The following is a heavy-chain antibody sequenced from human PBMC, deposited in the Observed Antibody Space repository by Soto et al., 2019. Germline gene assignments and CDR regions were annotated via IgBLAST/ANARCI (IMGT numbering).Heavy chain of an antibody. CDR3: TRGYCPGGSCYYEYFFDY. CDR1: GFTFSSYS. V-gene: IGHV3-21*04. D-gene: IGHD2-15*01. CDR2: ISSSSSYI. Sequence: PGGSLRLSCAASGFTFSSYSMNWVRQAPGKGLEWVSSISSSSSYIYYADSVKGRFTISRDNAKNSLYLEMSSLRAEDTAVYYCTRGYCPGGSCYYEYFFDYWGQGTQVTVSS. J-gene: IGHJ4*02.